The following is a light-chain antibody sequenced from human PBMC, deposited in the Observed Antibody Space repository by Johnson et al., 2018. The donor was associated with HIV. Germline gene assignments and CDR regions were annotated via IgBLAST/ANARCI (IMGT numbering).Light chain of an antibody. Sequence: QSVLTQPPSVSAAPGQKVTISCSGSSSNIGNNYVSWYQQLPGTAPKLLIYENNKRPSGIPDRFSGSKSGTSATLGITGLQTGDEADYYCGTWDSSPGAGHIFGTGTKGTVL. CDR1: SSNIGNNY. CDR3: GTWDSSPGAGHI. J-gene: IGLJ1*01. CDR2: ENN. V-gene: IGLV1-51*02.